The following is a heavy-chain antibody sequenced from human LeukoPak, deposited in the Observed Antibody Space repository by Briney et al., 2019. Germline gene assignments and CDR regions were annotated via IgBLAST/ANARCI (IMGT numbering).Heavy chain of an antibody. CDR2: IYTSGST. J-gene: IGHJ5*02. CDR1: GGSISSYY. V-gene: IGHV4-4*07. CDR3: ARDLYGSVNRVGNWFDP. Sequence: PSETLSLTCTVSGGSISSYYWSWIRQPAGKGLEWIGRIYTSGSTNYNPSLKSRVTISVDKSKNQFSLKLSSVTAADTAVYYCARDLYGSVNRVGNWFDPWGQGTPVTASS. D-gene: IGHD3-10*01.